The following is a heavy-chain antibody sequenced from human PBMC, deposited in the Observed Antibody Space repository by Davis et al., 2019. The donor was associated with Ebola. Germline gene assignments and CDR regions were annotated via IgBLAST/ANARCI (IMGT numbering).Heavy chain of an antibody. V-gene: IGHV1-69*13. J-gene: IGHJ3*01. Sequence: SVKVSCKASGGTFNNYGISWVRQAPGQGLEWMGGTIPLFGTTNYAQRFQGRVTIAADESTGTAYMELSSLRSEDTAVYYCARDVYCSGNTCYSRAFDVWGQGTLVTVSS. D-gene: IGHD2-15*01. CDR1: GGTFNNYG. CDR2: TIPLFGTT. CDR3: ARDVYCSGNTCYSRAFDV.